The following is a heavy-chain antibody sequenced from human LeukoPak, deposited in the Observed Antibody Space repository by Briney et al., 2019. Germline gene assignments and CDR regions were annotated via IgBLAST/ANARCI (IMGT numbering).Heavy chain of an antibody. Sequence: GASXKVSCKASGGTFSSYAISWVRQAPGQGLEWMGRIIPIFGTANYAQKFQGRVTITTDESTSTAYMELSSLRSEDTAVYYCARVEEIGGATTPYWGQGTLVTVSS. CDR1: GGTFSSYA. V-gene: IGHV1-69*05. D-gene: IGHD1-26*01. CDR3: ARVEEIGGATTPY. J-gene: IGHJ4*02. CDR2: IIPIFGTA.